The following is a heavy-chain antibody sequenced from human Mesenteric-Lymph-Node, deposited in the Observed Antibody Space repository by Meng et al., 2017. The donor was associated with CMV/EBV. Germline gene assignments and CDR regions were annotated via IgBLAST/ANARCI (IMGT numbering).Heavy chain of an antibody. D-gene: IGHD1-26*01. CDR2: IIPIFGTT. J-gene: IGHJ6*02. V-gene: IGHV1-69*05. Sequence: SVKVSCKASGGTFSSYAFSWVRQAPGQGLEWMGGIIPIFGTTTYAQKFQGRVTITTDESTSTAYMELSSLRSEDTAVYYCARDPSPYSGSYYYYYGMDVWGQGTTVTVSS. CDR3: ARDPSPYSGSYYYYYGMDV. CDR1: GGTFSSYA.